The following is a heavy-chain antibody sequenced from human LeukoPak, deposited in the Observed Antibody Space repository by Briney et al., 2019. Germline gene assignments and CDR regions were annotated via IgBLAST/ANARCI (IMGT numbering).Heavy chain of an antibody. J-gene: IGHJ4*02. V-gene: IGHV1-2*02. Sequence: ASVKVSLKSSGYTFTGYYMHWVRQAPGQGLEWMGWINPNSGGTNYAQKFQGRVTMTRDTSISTAYMELSRLRSDDTAVYYCARDPSAAASDFDYWGQGTLVTVSS. CDR1: GYTFTGYY. CDR2: INPNSGGT. CDR3: ARDPSAAASDFDY. D-gene: IGHD6-13*01.